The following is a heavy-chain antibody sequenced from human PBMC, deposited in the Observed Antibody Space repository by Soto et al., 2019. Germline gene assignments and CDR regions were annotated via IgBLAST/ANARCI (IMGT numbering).Heavy chain of an antibody. CDR3: ARDATVTTRSYWYFDL. D-gene: IGHD4-17*01. J-gene: IGHJ2*01. CDR1: GGSISSGDYY. V-gene: IGHV4-30-4*01. Sequence: QVQLQESGPGLVKPSQTLSLTCTVSGGSISSGDYYWSWIRQPPGKGLEWIGYIYYSGSTYYNPSLKSRVTISVDTSKNQFSLKLSSVTAADTAVYYCARDATVTTRSYWYFDLWGRGTLVTVSS. CDR2: IYYSGST.